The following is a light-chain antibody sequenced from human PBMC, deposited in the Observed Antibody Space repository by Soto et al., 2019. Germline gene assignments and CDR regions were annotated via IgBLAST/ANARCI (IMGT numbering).Light chain of an antibody. J-gene: IGLJ1*01. Sequence: QSVLTQPASVSGSPGQSITISCTGTSSDVGGYKYVSWYQQHPGEAPKLMIYDVSNRPSGVSNRFSGSKSGNTASLTISGLQAEDETEYSCSSFTSSSTRVFRTGTKVPV. V-gene: IGLV2-14*01. CDR1: SSDVGGYKY. CDR2: DVS. CDR3: SSFTSSSTRV.